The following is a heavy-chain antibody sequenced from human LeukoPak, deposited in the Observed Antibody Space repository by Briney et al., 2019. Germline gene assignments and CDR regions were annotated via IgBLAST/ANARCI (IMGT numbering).Heavy chain of an antibody. CDR2: IYTSGST. CDR1: GGSISSYY. CDR3: ARTIAAASTGQDYYYMDV. Sequence: SETLPLTCTVSGGSISSYYWSWIRQPAGKGLEWIGRIYTSGSTNYNPSLKSRVTMSVDTSKNQFSLKLSSVTAADTAVYYCARTIAAASTGQDYYYMDVWGKGTTVTISS. D-gene: IGHD6-13*01. J-gene: IGHJ6*03. V-gene: IGHV4-4*07.